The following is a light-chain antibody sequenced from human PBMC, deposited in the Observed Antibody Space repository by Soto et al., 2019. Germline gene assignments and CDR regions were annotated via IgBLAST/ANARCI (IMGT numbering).Light chain of an antibody. Sequence: EIVLTKSPGTLSLSPGQRATLSCRASQSVSSTYLAWYQQKPGRAPRLRIYDSFKRATGIPDRFSGSGSGTDFSLTISRLDPEDFAVYYCQQFSSSPWTFGQGTKVDI. CDR3: QQFSSSPWT. V-gene: IGKV3-20*01. CDR1: QSVSSTY. J-gene: IGKJ1*01. CDR2: DSF.